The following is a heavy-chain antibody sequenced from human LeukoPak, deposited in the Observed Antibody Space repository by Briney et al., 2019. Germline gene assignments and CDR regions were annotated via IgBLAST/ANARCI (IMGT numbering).Heavy chain of an antibody. D-gene: IGHD6-19*01. CDR3: AREDRGIAVAGTVDY. CDR1: GGSISHYY. CDR2: IYYSGST. J-gene: IGHJ4*02. Sequence: PSETLSLTCTVSGGSISHYYWNWIRQPPGKGLEWIGSIYYSGSTYYNPSLKSRVTISVDTSKNQFSLKLSSVTAADTAVYYCAREDRGIAVAGTVDYWGQGTLVTASS. V-gene: IGHV4-39*02.